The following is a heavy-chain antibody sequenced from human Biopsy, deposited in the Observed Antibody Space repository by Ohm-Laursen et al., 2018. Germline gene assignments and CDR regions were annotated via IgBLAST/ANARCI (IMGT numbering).Heavy chain of an antibody. D-gene: IGHD2/OR15-2a*01. CDR1: GDSISGGGYY. J-gene: IGHJ6*02. CDR3: ARATNSTGWPYYYFYGMDV. V-gene: IGHV4-31*03. Sequence: TLSLTCTVSGDSISGGGYYWSWIRQHPGKGLEWIGYIHYMGSTNYNPSLKSRVTISVDTSKNQFSLRLNSVTAVDTAVYYCARATNSTGWPYYYFYGMDVWGQGTTVTVSS. CDR2: IHYMGST.